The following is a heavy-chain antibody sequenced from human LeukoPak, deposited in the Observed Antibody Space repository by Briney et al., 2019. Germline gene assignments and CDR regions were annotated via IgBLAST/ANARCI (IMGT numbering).Heavy chain of an antibody. CDR2: ISGSSNTI. D-gene: IGHD5-18*01. Sequence: SGGSLTLSCAASGFTFSIYSMNWVRQAPGKGLEWVSYISGSSNTIYYADSVKGRFTISRDNAKNSLYLQMNSLRAEDTALYYCATPADTTLDYWGQGTLVTVSS. CDR1: GFTFSIYS. V-gene: IGHV3-48*01. J-gene: IGHJ4*02. CDR3: ATPADTTLDY.